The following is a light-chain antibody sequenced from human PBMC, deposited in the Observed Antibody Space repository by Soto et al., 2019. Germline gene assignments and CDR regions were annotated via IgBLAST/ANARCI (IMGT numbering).Light chain of an antibody. CDR1: QSISNW. Sequence: DIQMTQSPSTLSASVGDRVTITCRASQSISNWLAWYQQKPGKAPKLLIYKASSLESGVPSMFSSSGSGTEFTLTISSLQPDDFANYYCQHYNSYSITFGQGTRLEIK. J-gene: IGKJ5*01. V-gene: IGKV1-5*03. CDR2: KAS. CDR3: QHYNSYSIT.